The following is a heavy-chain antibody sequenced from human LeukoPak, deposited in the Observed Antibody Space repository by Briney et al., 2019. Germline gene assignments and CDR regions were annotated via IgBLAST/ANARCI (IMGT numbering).Heavy chain of an antibody. D-gene: IGHD4-17*01. Sequence: ASVKVSCKVSGYTLSDLAMHWVRQAPGKGLEWMGGLDPEDGEAIYAQPLQGRVTMTEDTSPDTAYMVLSSLRSGDTAVYYCATRNFGDYGAFDIWGQGTMVTVSS. CDR3: ATRNFGDYGAFDI. J-gene: IGHJ3*02. V-gene: IGHV1-24*01. CDR1: GYTLSDLA. CDR2: LDPEDGEA.